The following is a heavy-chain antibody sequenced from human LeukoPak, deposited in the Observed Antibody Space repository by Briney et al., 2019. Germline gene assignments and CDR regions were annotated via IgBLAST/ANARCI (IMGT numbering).Heavy chain of an antibody. Sequence: GASVKVSCKASGYTFTGYYMHWVRQAPGQGLEWMGWINPNSGGTNYAQKFQGRVTMTRDTSISTAYMEPSRLRSDDTAVYYCAREPYCSSTSCYAGNDYWGQGTLVTVSS. CDR2: INPNSGGT. V-gene: IGHV1-2*02. CDR3: AREPYCSSTSCYAGNDY. CDR1: GYTFTGYY. D-gene: IGHD2-2*01. J-gene: IGHJ4*02.